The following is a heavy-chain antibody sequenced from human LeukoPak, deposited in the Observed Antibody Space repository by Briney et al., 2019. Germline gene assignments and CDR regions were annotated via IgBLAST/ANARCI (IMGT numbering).Heavy chain of an antibody. J-gene: IGHJ4*02. Sequence: GGSLRLSCAASGFIFRNYGMNWVRQPPGKGLEWVSGVSPNGETAYYADSVKGRFTISRDNSKNTLYLQMNSLRAEDTAVYYCATKNWNYYDYWGQGTLVTVSS. CDR1: GFIFRNYG. CDR3: ATKNWNYYDY. D-gene: IGHD1-1*01. V-gene: IGHV3-23*01. CDR2: VSPNGETA.